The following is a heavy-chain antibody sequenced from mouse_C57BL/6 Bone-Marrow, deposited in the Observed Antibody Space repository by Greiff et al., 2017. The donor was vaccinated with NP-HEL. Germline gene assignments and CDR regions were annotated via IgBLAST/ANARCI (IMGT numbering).Heavy chain of an antibody. CDR2: IYPRSGNT. V-gene: IGHV1-81*01. J-gene: IGHJ2*01. CDR1: GYTFTSYG. Sequence: QVQLQQSGAELARPGASVKLSCKASGYTFTSYGISWVKQRTGQGLEWIGEIYPRSGNTYYNEKFKGKATLTADKSYSTAYMELRSLTSEDSAVYFCARGTTVVATDHYWGQGTTLTVSS. D-gene: IGHD1-1*01. CDR3: ARGTTVVATDHY.